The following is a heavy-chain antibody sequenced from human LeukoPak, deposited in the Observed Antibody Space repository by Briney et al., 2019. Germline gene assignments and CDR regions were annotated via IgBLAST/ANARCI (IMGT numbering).Heavy chain of an antibody. V-gene: IGHV1-18*01. D-gene: IGHD1-26*01. J-gene: IGHJ4*02. Sequence: SLTVSCNASAYNFTSYGNSRVRQAPGQGHEWMGWISAYNGNTNYAQKLQGRVTMTTDTSTSTAYMELRSLRSDDTAVYYCARELIDGSYYSFDYWGQGTLVTVSS. CDR1: AYNFTSYG. CDR3: ARELIDGSYYSFDY. CDR2: ISAYNGNT.